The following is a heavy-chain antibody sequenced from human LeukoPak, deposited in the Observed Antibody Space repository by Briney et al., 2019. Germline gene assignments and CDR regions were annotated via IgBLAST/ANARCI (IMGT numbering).Heavy chain of an antibody. J-gene: IGHJ3*02. CDR1: GFTFSSYG. D-gene: IGHD6-13*01. CDR2: IWYDGSNK. Sequence: PGGSLRLSCAASGFTFSSYGMHWVRQAPGKGLEWVAVIWYDGSNKYYADSVKGRFAISRDNSKNTLYLQMNSLRAEDTAVYYCARSPIAAPYAFDIWGQGTMVTVSS. CDR3: ARSPIAAPYAFDI. V-gene: IGHV3-33*01.